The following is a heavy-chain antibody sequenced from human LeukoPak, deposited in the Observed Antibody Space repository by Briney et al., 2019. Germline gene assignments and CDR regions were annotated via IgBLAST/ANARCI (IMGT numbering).Heavy chain of an antibody. CDR2: IYYSGST. V-gene: IGHV4-34*01. D-gene: IGHD3-10*01. J-gene: IGHJ4*02. CDR1: GGSFSGYY. CDR3: ARHGPYRGMVRGVINDY. Sequence: PSETLSLTCAVYGGSFSGYYWSWIRQPPGKGLEWIGSIYYSGSTYYNPSLKSRVTISVDTSKNQFSLKLSSLTAADTAVYYCARHGPYRGMVRGVINDYWGQGTLVTVSS.